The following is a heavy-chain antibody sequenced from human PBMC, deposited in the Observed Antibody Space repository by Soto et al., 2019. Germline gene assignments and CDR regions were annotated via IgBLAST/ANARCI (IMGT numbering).Heavy chain of an antibody. V-gene: IGHV3-33*01. CDR1: GFTFSSYG. D-gene: IGHD2-2*01. Sequence: QVQLVESGGGVVQPGRSLRLSCAASGFTFSSYGMHWVRQAPGKGLEWVAVIWYDGDNKYYADSVKGRFTISRDNSKNTLYLQLNSLRAEDTAVYYCARVPCTTTCQDCFGYWGQGTLVTGSS. J-gene: IGHJ4*02. CDR2: IWYDGDNK. CDR3: ARVPCTTTCQDCFGY.